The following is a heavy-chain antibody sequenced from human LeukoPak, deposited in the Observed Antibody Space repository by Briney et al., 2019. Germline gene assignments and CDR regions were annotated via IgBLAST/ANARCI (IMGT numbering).Heavy chain of an antibody. CDR2: IYYSGST. CDR1: GGSISSYY. D-gene: IGHD5-18*01. Sequence: SETLSLTCTVSGGSISSYYWSWIRQPAGKGLEWIGYIYYSGSTNYNPSLKSRVTTSVDTSKNQFSLKLSSVTAADTAVYYCARHMGLGYSYGYPYFDYWGQGTLVTVSS. V-gene: IGHV4-59*08. J-gene: IGHJ4*02. CDR3: ARHMGLGYSYGYPYFDY.